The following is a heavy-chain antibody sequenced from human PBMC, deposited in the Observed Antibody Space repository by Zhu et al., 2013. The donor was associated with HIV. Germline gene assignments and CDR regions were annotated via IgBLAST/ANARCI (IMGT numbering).Heavy chain of an antibody. Sequence: QVQLVQSGAEVKKPGSSVKVSCKASGGTFNTYTITWVRQAPGQGLEWMGGVVPFSGTTNYAQKFQGRVTITADESTSTAYMELSSLRSEDTAVYYCARLEGRGVQGSDNWFDPWGQGTLVTGLL. CDR1: GGTFNTYT. D-gene: IGHD3-10*01. J-gene: IGHJ5*02. CDR2: VVPFSGTT. CDR3: ARLEGRGVQGSDNWFDP. V-gene: IGHV1-69*01.